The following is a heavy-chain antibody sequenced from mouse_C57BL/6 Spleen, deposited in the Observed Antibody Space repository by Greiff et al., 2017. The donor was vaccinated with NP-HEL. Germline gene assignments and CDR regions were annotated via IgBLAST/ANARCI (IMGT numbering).Heavy chain of an antibody. D-gene: IGHD1-1*01. CDR2: INPNNGGT. Sequence: VQLKQSGPELVKPGASVKIPCKASGYTFTDYNMDWVKQSHGQSLEWIGDINPNNGGTIYNQKFKGKATLTVDKSSSTAYMELRNLTSEDTAVYYCARRYYGSGYEEFYYYAMDYWGQGTSVTVSS. CDR1: GYTFTDYN. J-gene: IGHJ4*01. CDR3: ARRYYGSGYEEFYYYAMDY. V-gene: IGHV1-18*01.